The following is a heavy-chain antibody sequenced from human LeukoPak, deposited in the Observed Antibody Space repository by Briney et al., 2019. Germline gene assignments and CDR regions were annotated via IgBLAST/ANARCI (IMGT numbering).Heavy chain of an antibody. CDR3: ARRYSDSSGYPTFYYYYYMDV. V-gene: IGHV3-7*01. D-gene: IGHD3-22*01. CDR2: IKQDGSEK. Sequence: GGSLRLSCTASGFTFSGHWIHWVRQAPGKGLEWVANIKQDGSEKYYVDSVKGRFTISRDNAKNSLSLQMNSLRAEDTAVYYCARRYSDSSGYPTFYYYYYMDVWGKGTTVTVSS. CDR1: GFTFSGHW. J-gene: IGHJ6*03.